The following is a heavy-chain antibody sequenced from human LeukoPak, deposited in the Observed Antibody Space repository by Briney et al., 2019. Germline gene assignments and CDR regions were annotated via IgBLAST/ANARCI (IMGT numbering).Heavy chain of an antibody. J-gene: IGHJ4*02. Sequence: ASVKVSCKASGYTFTSYGISWVRRAPGQGLEWMGWISAYNGNTNYAQKLQGRVTMTTDTSTSTAYMELRSLRSDDTAVYYCARLPGRYCSGGSCYSDYWGQGTLVTVSS. CDR3: ARLPGRYCSGGSCYSDY. D-gene: IGHD2-15*01. CDR1: GYTFTSYG. CDR2: ISAYNGNT. V-gene: IGHV1-18*01.